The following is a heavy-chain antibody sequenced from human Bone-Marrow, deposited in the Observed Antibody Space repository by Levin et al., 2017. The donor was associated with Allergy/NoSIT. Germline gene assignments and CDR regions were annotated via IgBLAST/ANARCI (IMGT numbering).Heavy chain of an antibody. D-gene: IGHD1-26*01. Sequence: ASVKVSCKASGYTVTGNYMHWLRQAPGQGLEWMGWINPNTGGTNYAQKFQGRVTMTRDTSISTAYMELSTLRSDDTAVYFCARAAWVVGAPLDYWGQGTLVTVSS. V-gene: IGHV1-2*02. CDR2: INPNTGGT. CDR3: ARAAWVVGAPLDY. J-gene: IGHJ4*02. CDR1: GYTVTGNY.